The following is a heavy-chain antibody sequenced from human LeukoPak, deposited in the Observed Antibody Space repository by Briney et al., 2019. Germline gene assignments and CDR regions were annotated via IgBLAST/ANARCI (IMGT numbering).Heavy chain of an antibody. CDR1: GFTFSNYC. V-gene: IGHV3-74*01. D-gene: IGHD3-10*01. CDR2: INSDGSSA. J-gene: IGHJ4*02. Sequence: QPGWSLRLSCAASGFTFSNYCMHWVRQAPGMGLVWVSRINSDGSSASYADSVKGRFTMSRDNAKNTLYLQMNSLRAEDTAVYYCVRGSAAGDYWGQGTLVTVSS. CDR3: VRGSAAGDY.